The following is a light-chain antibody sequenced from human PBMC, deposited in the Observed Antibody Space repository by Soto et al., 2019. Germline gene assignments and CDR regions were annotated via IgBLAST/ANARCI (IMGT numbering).Light chain of an antibody. V-gene: IGKV3-15*01. CDR1: QSISSN. CDR3: QQYNTWPPTT. CDR2: GAS. J-gene: IGKJ5*01. Sequence: EIVLTQSPGTLSLSPRESATLSCRASQSISSNLAWYQQKPGQAPRLLIYGASTRATGLPARFSGSGSGTDFTLTISSLQSEDFAVYYCQQYNTWPPTTFGQGTRLEIK.